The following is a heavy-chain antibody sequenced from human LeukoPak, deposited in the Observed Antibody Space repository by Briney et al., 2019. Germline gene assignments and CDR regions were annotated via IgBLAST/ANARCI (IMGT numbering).Heavy chain of an antibody. J-gene: IGHJ4*02. Sequence: ASVKVSCKASGYTFTSNYIHWVRQAPGQGLEWMGMIYPRDGSTSYAQKSQGRVTVTRDTSTSTVHMELSGLRSEDTAVYYCARDQEGFDYWGQGTLVTVSS. CDR2: IYPRDGST. CDR1: GYTFTSNY. V-gene: IGHV1-46*01. CDR3: ARDQEGFDY.